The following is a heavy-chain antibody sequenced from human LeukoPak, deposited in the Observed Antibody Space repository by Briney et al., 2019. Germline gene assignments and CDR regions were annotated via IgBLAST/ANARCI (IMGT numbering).Heavy chain of an antibody. J-gene: IGHJ5*02. CDR2: ISGSGGST. CDR1: GFTFSSYA. Sequence: GGSLRLSCAASGFTFSSYAMSWVRQAPGKGLEWVSAISGSGGSTYYADSVKGRFTISRDNSKNTLYLQMNSLRAEDTAVYYCAKVTPDVPYDSSGRGPWFDPWGQGTLVTVSS. V-gene: IGHV3-23*01. D-gene: IGHD3-22*01. CDR3: AKVTPDVPYDSSGRGPWFDP.